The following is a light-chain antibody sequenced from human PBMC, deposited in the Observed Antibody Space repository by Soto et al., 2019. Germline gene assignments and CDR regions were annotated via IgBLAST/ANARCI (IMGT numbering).Light chain of an antibody. V-gene: IGLV2-14*03. J-gene: IGLJ1*01. CDR1: HNDIGTYDY. CDR3: SSFTSNRIDV. CDR2: GVT. Sequence: QSALTQPTSVSGSPGQSITISCTGNHNDIGTYDYVSWYQQHPGRAPRLLIHGVTTRPSGISGRFSASKSGLTASLTISVLQPEDEADYYCSSFTSNRIDVFGPGTKVTVL.